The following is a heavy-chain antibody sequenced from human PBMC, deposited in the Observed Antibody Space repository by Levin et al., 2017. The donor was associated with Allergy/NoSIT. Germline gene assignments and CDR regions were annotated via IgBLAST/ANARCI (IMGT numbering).Heavy chain of an antibody. CDR1: GFTFSSYA. Sequence: ASVKVSCAASGFTFSSYAMSWVRQAPGKGLEWVSAISGSGGSTYYADSVKGRFTISRDNSKNTLYLQMNSLRAEDTAVYYCAIAATIWKFDYWGQGTLVTVSS. J-gene: IGHJ4*02. D-gene: IGHD5-12*01. V-gene: IGHV3-23*01. CDR2: ISGSGGST. CDR3: AIAATIWKFDY.